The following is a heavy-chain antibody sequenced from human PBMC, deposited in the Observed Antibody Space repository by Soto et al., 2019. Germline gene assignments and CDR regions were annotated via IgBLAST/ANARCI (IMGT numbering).Heavy chain of an antibody. D-gene: IGHD6-19*01. J-gene: IGHJ1*01. CDR1: GYTFTSYG. V-gene: IGHV1-18*01. Sequence: ASVKVSCKASGYTFTSYGIIWVRQAPGRGLEWMGWISAYNGNTNYAQKLQGRVTMTTDTSTSTAYMELRSLRSDDTAVYYCARDRSRIAVAGILFYFQHWGQGTLVTVSS. CDR3: ARDRSRIAVAGILFYFQH. CDR2: ISAYNGNT.